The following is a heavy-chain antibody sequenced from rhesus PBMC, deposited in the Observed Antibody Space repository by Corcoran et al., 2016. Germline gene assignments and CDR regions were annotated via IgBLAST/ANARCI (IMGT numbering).Heavy chain of an antibody. CDR1: GGSIRGYV. J-gene: IGHJ4*01. D-gene: IGHD5-24*01. Sequence: QVQLQESGPGLVKPSETLSLTCAVSGGSIRGYVWHWIRQPPGTRLEWIGCIGGSSGSTYYNPSLKSRVTISTDTSKNQFSLKLSSVTAADTAVYYCARKRYSGYSRDYFDYWGQGVLVTVSS. V-gene: IGHV4-165*02. CDR2: IGGSSGST. CDR3: ARKRYSGYSRDYFDY.